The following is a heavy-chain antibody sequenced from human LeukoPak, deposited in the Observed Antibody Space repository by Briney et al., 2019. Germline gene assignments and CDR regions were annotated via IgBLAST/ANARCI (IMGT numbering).Heavy chain of an antibody. CDR3: AREPYGGNPNFDY. CDR2: IIPIFGTA. J-gene: IGHJ4*02. Sequence: SVKVSCKASGGTFSSYAISWVRQAPGLGLEWMGRIIPIFGTANYAQKFQGRITITTDESTSTAYMELSSLRSEDTAVYYCAREPYGGNPNFDYWGQGTLVTVSS. CDR1: GGTFSSYA. D-gene: IGHD4-23*01. V-gene: IGHV1-69*05.